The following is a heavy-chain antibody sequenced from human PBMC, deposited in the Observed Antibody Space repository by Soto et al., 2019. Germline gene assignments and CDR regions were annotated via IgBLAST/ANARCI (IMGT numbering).Heavy chain of an antibody. V-gene: IGHV3-15*01. CDR1: GFTFSNAW. CDR2: IKSKTDGGTT. D-gene: IGHD2-15*01. Sequence: GGSLRLSCAASGFTFSNAWMSWVRQAPGKGLEWVGRIKSKTDGGTTDYAAPVKGRFTISRDDSKNTLYLQMNSLKTEDTAVYYCTLGYCSGGSCYSLYMDVWGKGTTVTVSS. CDR3: TLGYCSGGSCYSLYMDV. J-gene: IGHJ6*03.